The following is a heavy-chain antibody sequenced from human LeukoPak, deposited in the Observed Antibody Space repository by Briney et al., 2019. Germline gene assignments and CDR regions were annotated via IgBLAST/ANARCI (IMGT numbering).Heavy chain of an antibody. J-gene: IGHJ4*02. CDR1: GFTFSSYA. CDR2: ISGSGGST. CDR3: AKDYYDSSGYYYYFDY. D-gene: IGHD3-22*01. Sequence: QPGGSLRLSCAASGFTFSSYAMSWVRQAPGKGLEWVSAISGSGGSTYYADSVKGRFTISRDNSKNTLYLQMNSLRAEDTAVYYCAKDYYDSSGYYYYFDYWGQGTLVTVSS. V-gene: IGHV3-23*01.